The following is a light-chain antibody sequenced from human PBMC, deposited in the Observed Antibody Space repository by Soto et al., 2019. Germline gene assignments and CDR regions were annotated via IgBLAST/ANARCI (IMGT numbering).Light chain of an antibody. CDR2: EAS. J-gene: IGKJ1*01. Sequence: EIVLTQSPGTLSLSPGDRATLSCRASQRVSTFLAWYQQRPGQAPRLLISEASNRATGIPARFSGSGSGTDFTLTISSLEPEDFAVYDCQQSHNWPRTFGQGTKVELK. V-gene: IGKV3-11*01. CDR3: QQSHNWPRT. CDR1: QRVSTF.